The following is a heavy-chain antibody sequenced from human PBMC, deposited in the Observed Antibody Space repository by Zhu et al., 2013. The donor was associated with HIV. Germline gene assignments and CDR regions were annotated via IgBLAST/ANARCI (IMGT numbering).Heavy chain of an antibody. V-gene: IGHV4-39*07. CDR1: GGSVSSGSYY. Sequence: QVQLQESGPGLVKASETLSLACAVSGGSVSSGSYYWGWIRQPPGKGLEWIGSIYYSGSTYYNPSLKSRVTISVDTSKNQFSLKLSSVTAADTAVYYCARDSPPGDNWFDPWGQGTLVTVSS. CDR2: IYYSGST. J-gene: IGHJ5*02. CDR3: ARDSPPGDNWFDP.